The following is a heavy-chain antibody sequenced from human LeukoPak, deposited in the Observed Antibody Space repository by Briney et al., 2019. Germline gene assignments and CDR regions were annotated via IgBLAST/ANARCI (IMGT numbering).Heavy chain of an antibody. Sequence: SETLSLTCTVSGGSISNYYWTWIRQPPGKGLEWIGYIYYSGSTNYNPSLKSRVTISVDTSKNQFSLKLSSVTAADTAVYYCARAEQLAEFDYWGQGTLVTVSS. CDR3: ARAEQLAEFDY. CDR1: GGSISNYY. V-gene: IGHV4-59*08. J-gene: IGHJ4*02. CDR2: IYYSGST. D-gene: IGHD6-13*01.